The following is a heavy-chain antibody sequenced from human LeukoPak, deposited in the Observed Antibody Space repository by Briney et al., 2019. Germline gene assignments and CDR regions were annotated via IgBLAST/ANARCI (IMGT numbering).Heavy chain of an antibody. CDR1: GFTVSSNY. D-gene: IGHD3-16*01. CDR2: IYSGGST. V-gene: IGHV3-53*01. CDR3: ARDKGGLYYYGMDV. J-gene: IGHJ6*02. Sequence: GGSLRLSRAASGFTVSSNYMGWVRQAPGKGLEWVSVIYSGGSTYYADSVKGRFTISRDNSKNTLYLQMNSLRAEDTAVYYCARDKGGLYYYGMDVWGQGTTVTVSS.